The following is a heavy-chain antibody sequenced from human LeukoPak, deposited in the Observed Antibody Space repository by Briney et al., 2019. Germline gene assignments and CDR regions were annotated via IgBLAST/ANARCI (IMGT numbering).Heavy chain of an antibody. CDR3: ARRLTQYDCFDP. Sequence: SQTLSLTCAISGDSVSSNSVTWNWIRQSPSRGLEWLGRTYYRSTWYNDYAVSVGGRITVNPDTSKNQLSLHLNSVTPEDTAVYYCARRLTQYDCFDPWGQGILVTVSS. J-gene: IGHJ5*02. CDR2: TYYRSTWYN. V-gene: IGHV6-1*01. D-gene: IGHD2-2*01. CDR1: GDSVSSNSVT.